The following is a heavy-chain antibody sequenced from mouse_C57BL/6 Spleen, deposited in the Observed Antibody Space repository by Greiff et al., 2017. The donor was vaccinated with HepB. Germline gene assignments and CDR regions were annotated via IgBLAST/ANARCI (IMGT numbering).Heavy chain of an antibody. CDR2: INPSTGGT. J-gene: IGHJ2*01. D-gene: IGHD1-1*01. V-gene: IGHV1-42*01. CDR1: GYSFTGYY. CDR3: ARGDSYYGSRRTYYFDY. Sequence: EVQLQQSGPELVKPGASVKISCKASGYSFTGYYMNWVKQSPEKSLEWIGEINPSTGGTTYNQKFKAKATLTVDKSSSTAYMQLKSLTSEDSAVYYCARGDSYYGSRRTYYFDYWGQGTTLTVSS.